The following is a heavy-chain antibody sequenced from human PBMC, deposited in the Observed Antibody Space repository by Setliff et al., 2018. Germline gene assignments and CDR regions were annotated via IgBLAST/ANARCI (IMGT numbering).Heavy chain of an antibody. V-gene: IGHV1-8*02. J-gene: IGHJ3*02. CDR3: ARTMITFGGVIVHAFDI. CDR2: MNPNSGNT. CDR1: GYTFTSYD. Sequence: ASVKVSCKASGYTFTSYDINWVRQATGQGLEWMGWMNPNSGNTGYAQKFQGRVTMTRNTSISTAYMELSGLRSEDTAVYYCARTMITFGGVIVHAFDIWGQGTMVTVSS. D-gene: IGHD3-16*02.